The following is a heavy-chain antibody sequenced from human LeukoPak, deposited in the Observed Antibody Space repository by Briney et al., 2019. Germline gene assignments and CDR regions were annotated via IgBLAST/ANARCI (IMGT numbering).Heavy chain of an antibody. Sequence: PGGSLRLSCAASGFPFSSYAMSWVRQAPVKGLDWVSHITSSGIGTYYTDSVKGRFTISRDNSKNTLYLLMNSLRAEDTAVYFCAKDLEFDISGYYSPFDSWGQGSLVTVSS. D-gene: IGHD3-22*01. J-gene: IGHJ4*02. CDR3: AKDLEFDISGYYSPFDS. V-gene: IGHV3-23*01. CDR2: ITSSGIGT. CDR1: GFPFSSYA.